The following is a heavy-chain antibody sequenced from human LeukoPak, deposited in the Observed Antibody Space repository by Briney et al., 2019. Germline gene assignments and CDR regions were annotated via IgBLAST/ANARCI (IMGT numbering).Heavy chain of an antibody. V-gene: IGHV1-69*05. CDR2: IIPIFGTA. CDR3: ARAPYYYDSSGYYNYFDY. CDR1: GGTFSSYA. J-gene: IGHJ4*02. Sequence: GASVKVSCKASGGTFSSYAISWVRQAPGQGLEWMGGIIPIFGTANYAQKFQGRVTITTDESTSTAYMELSSLRSEDTAVYYCARAPYYYDSSGYYNYFDYWRQGTLVTVSS. D-gene: IGHD3-22*01.